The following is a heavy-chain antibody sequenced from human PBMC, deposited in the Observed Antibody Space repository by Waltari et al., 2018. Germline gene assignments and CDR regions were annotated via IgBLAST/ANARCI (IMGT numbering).Heavy chain of an antibody. D-gene: IGHD6-19*01. CDR2: AYNKGLA. V-gene: IGHV4-39*01. J-gene: IGHJ3*02. CDR3: ARHTGVAGSGLWAFDI. CDR1: GASISSLASQ. Sequence: QLQLQESGPGLVKPSETLFLTCAVSGASISSLASQWAWIRQPPGKGPEWIASAYNKGLAFYAVSLKSRVTISVDRSKNQFSLKLNSLTAADTAVYYCARHTGVAGSGLWAFDIWGQGTMVTVSS.